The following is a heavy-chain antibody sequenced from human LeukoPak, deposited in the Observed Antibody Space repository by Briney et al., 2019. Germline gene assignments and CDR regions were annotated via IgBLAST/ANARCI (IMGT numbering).Heavy chain of an antibody. V-gene: IGHV3-53*01. CDR2: IYSGGTT. CDR3: ARMLGGGYTGLFDS. CDR1: GFTVSSNY. J-gene: IGHJ4*02. D-gene: IGHD3-10*02. Sequence: GGSLRLSCAASGFTVSSNYMSWVRQAPGKGLEWVSVIYSGGTTSYADSVKGRFTFSRDMSKNTLYLQMNNLRAEDTAVYYCARMLGGGYTGLFDSWGQGTLVTVSS.